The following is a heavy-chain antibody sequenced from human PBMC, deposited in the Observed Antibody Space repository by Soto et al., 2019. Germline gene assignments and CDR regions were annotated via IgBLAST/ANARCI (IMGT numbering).Heavy chain of an antibody. J-gene: IGHJ6*02. Sequence: GGSLRLSCAASGFTFSSYSMNWVRQAPGKGLEWVSYISSSSSTIYYADSVKGRFTISRDNAKNSLYLQMNSLRDEDTAVYYCARDDASMDPYYYYYYGMDVWGQGTTVTVSS. CDR3: ARDDASMDPYYYYYYGMDV. D-gene: IGHD3-10*01. CDR2: ISSSSSTI. V-gene: IGHV3-48*02. CDR1: GFTFSSYS.